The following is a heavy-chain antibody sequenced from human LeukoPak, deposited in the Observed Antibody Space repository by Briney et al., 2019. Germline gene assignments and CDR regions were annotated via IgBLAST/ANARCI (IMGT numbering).Heavy chain of an antibody. J-gene: IGHJ4*02. CDR3: ARGLRNLRIAARGLASTPPFGY. CDR2: INHSGST. CDR1: GGSFSGYY. V-gene: IGHV4-34*01. D-gene: IGHD6-6*01. Sequence: SETLSLTCAVYGGSFSGYYWSWVREPPGKGLEWIGEINHSGSTNYNTALKSRGTISVDTSKNKFSLKRSSVTAADTAVYYCARGLRNLRIAARGLASTPPFGYWGQGTLVTVSS.